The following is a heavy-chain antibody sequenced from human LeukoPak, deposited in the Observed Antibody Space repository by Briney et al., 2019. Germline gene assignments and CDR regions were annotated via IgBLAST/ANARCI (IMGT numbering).Heavy chain of an antibody. D-gene: IGHD1-26*01. Sequence: ASVKVSCKASGYSFTSYYMHWVRQASGQGLEWRGLINPSGSSTTYAQRFQGRVTMTRDISTSTDYMELTSLTSDDTAMYYCASDNSVGETAWSFDPWGQGTLVTVSS. V-gene: IGHV1-46*01. CDR3: ASDNSVGETAWSFDP. CDR1: GYSFTSYY. J-gene: IGHJ5*02. CDR2: INPSGSST.